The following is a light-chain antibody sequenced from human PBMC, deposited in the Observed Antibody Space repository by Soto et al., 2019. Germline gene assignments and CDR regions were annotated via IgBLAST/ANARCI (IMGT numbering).Light chain of an antibody. Sequence: QAVVTQPPSASGTPGQRVTISCSGSSSNIGSNTVNWYQQLPGTAPKLLIYNNNQRPSGAPDRFSGSKSGTSASLAISGLQSEDEADYYCAAWDDSLNGLVFGTGTKLTVL. J-gene: IGLJ1*01. CDR2: NNN. CDR1: SSNIGSNT. V-gene: IGLV1-44*01. CDR3: AAWDDSLNGLV.